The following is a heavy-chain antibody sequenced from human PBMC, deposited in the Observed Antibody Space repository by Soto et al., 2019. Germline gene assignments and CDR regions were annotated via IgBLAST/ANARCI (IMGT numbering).Heavy chain of an antibody. V-gene: IGHV3-23*01. D-gene: IGHD4-17*01. CDR1: GFTLSNYA. J-gene: IGHJ5*02. CDR2: FSGTGGYT. Sequence: GGSLRLSCAASGFTLSNYAMSWVRQAPGKGLEWVSTFSGTGGYTYYADSVKGRFTISRDDSKNTLFLHMNSLRAADTAVYYCARGQRALITYGPFDPWGQGTLVTVSS. CDR3: ARGQRALITYGPFDP.